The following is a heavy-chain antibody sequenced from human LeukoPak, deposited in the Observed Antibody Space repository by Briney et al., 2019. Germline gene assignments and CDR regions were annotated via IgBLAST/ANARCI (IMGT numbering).Heavy chain of an antibody. D-gene: IGHD6-13*01. J-gene: IGHJ3*02. CDR1: GFTFSSYS. V-gene: IGHV3-21*01. CDR2: ISSSSSYI. Sequence: GGSLRLSCAASGFTFSSYSMNWVRQAPGKGLEWVSSISSSSSYIYYADSVKGRFTISRDNAKDSLYLQMNSLRAEDTAAYYCASTGVAAASDAFDIWGQGTMVTVSS. CDR3: ASTGVAAASDAFDI.